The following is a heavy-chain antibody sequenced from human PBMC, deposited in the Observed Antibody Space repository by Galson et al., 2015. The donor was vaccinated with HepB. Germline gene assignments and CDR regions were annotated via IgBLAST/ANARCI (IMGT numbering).Heavy chain of an antibody. CDR1: GGTFSSYA. D-gene: IGHD2-2*01. V-gene: IGHV1-69*13. CDR3: ARDKPRGRKEYQLLSRYSYYYMDV. CDR2: IIPIFGTA. Sequence: SVKVSCKASGGTFSSYAISWVRQAPGQGLEWMGGIIPIFGTANYAQKFQGRVTITADESTSTAYMELSSLRSEDTAVYYCARDKPRGRKEYQLLSRYSYYYMDVWGKGTTVTVSS. J-gene: IGHJ6*03.